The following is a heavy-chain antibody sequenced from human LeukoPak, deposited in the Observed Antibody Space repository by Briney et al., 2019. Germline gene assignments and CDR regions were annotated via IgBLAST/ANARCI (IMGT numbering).Heavy chain of an antibody. D-gene: IGHD2-8*01. V-gene: IGHV3-33*08. Sequence: GTSLRLSCAASGFTFESYTIHWVRQAPGQGLGWVAVIWRVGIDKYYADSVNGRFTISRDNSKNTLYLQMNTLRAEDTAVYYRARDPGGVVYFDYWGQGTLVTVSS. CDR1: GFTFESYT. CDR3: ARDPGGVVYFDY. J-gene: IGHJ4*02. CDR2: IWRVGIDK.